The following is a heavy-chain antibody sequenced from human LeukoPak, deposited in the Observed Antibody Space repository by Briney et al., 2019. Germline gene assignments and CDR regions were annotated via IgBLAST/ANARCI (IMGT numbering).Heavy chain of an antibody. CDR2: IYTSGST. CDR3: ARFTISYDY. V-gene: IGHV4-61*02. J-gene: IGHJ4*02. D-gene: IGHD3-9*01. Sequence: PSETLSLTCTVSGGSISSGSYYWSWIRQPAGKGLEWIGRIYTSGSTNYNPSLKSRVTISVDTSKNQFSLKLSSVTAADTAVYYCARFTISYDYWGQGTLVTVSS. CDR1: GGSISSGSYY.